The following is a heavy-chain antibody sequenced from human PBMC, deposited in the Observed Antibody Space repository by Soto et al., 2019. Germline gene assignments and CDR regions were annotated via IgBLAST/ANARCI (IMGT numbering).Heavy chain of an antibody. V-gene: IGHV3-23*01. D-gene: IGHD3-9*01. Sequence: GGSLRLSCAASGFTFSSYAMTWVRQAPGKGLEWVSALSGSGSSTYYADSVKGRFTISRDNSKNTLYLQMNSLRAEDTALYYCAKATYYDILTGSILNPFDYWGQGTLVTVSS. CDR1: GFTFSSYA. CDR2: LSGSGSST. CDR3: AKATYYDILTGSILNPFDY. J-gene: IGHJ4*02.